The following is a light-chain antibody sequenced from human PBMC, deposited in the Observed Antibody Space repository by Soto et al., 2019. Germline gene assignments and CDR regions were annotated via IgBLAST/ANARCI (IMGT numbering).Light chain of an antibody. CDR3: SSSAGSNNVL. CDR1: TSDVGGYNS. V-gene: IGLV2-8*01. CDR2: EVN. J-gene: IGLJ3*02. Sequence: QSALTQPPSASGSPGQSVTISCTGTTSDVGGYNSVSWYQQHPGKAPKVMIFEVNKRPSGVPDRFSGSKSGNTASLTVSGLQAEYEADYYCSSSAGSNNVLFGGGTKLTVL.